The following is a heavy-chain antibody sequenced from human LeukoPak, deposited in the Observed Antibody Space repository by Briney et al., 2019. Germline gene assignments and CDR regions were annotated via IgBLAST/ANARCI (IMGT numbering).Heavy chain of an antibody. CDR3: AKPEYDPNSGPPLH. J-gene: IGHJ4*02. CDR1: GFTFSSYA. D-gene: IGHD1-26*01. CDR2: ISGSGGST. Sequence: PGGSLRLSCAASGFTFSSYAMSWVRQAPGKGLEWVSAISGSGGSTYYADSVKGRFTISRDNSKNTPYLQMNSLRAEDTAVYYCAKPEYDPNSGPPLHWGQGTLVTVSS. V-gene: IGHV3-23*01.